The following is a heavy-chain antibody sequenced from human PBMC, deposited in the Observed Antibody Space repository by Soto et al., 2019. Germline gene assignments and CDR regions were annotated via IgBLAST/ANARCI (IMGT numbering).Heavy chain of an antibody. CDR3: ARRAYNYANMDV. Sequence: QVQLVQSGAEVKKPGASVKVSCETSGYTFTTYYMHWVRRAPGQGLEWMGRINPSGGSTSYAQKFQGRVTMTRDTSTRTIYMELSSLRRDDTAIYYCARRAYNYANMDVWGQGTTVTVSS. V-gene: IGHV1-46*01. D-gene: IGHD5-18*01. CDR1: GYTFTTYY. J-gene: IGHJ6*02. CDR2: INPSGGST.